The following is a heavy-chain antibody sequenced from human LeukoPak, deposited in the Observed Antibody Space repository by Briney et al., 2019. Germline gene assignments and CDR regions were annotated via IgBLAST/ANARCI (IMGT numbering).Heavy chain of an antibody. V-gene: IGHV1-2*02. CDR1: GYTFTGYY. D-gene: IGHD5-12*01. CDR3: ARDIRILSYSGYYY. Sequence: ASVNVSCTASGYTFTGYYMHWVRQAPGQGLEWMGWINPNSGGTNYAQKFQGRVTMTRDTSISTAYMELSRLRSDDTAVYYCARDIRILSYSGYYYWGQGTLVTVSS. J-gene: IGHJ4*02. CDR2: INPNSGGT.